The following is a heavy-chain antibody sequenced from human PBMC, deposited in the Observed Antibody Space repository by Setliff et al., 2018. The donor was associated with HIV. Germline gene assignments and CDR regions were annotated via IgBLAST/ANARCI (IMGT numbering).Heavy chain of an antibody. CDR1: GFTFSSYA. J-gene: IGHJ6*02. Sequence: GGSLRLSCAASGFTFSSYAMHWVRQAPGKGLEWVGFIRSKAYGGTTEYAASVKGRFTISRDDSKSIAYLQMNSLKTEDSAVYYCSRDVLTNNYYYYGMDVWGQGTTVTVSS. V-gene: IGHV3-49*04. D-gene: IGHD4-4*01. CDR3: SRDVLTNNYYYYGMDV. CDR2: IRSKAYGGTT.